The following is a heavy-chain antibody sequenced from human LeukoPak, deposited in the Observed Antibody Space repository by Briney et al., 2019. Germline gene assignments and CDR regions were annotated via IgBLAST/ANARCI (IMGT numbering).Heavy chain of an antibody. V-gene: IGHV3-7*01. J-gene: IGHJ4*02. CDR3: AGPMGPATIFGFDY. Sequence: GGSLRLSCEASGFTFIHYWMTWVRQAPGKGPEWVAKIKLDGSEKYYADSVKGRFTISRDNAKKTLHLQMNSLRAEDTAVYYCAGPMGPATIFGFDYWGQGTLVTVSS. D-gene: IGHD2-2*01. CDR2: IKLDGSEK. CDR1: GFTFIHYW.